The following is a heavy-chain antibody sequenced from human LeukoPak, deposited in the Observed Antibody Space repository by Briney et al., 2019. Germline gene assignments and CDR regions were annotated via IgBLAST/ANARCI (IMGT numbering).Heavy chain of an antibody. CDR1: GVTVSNNY. CDR3: ARNWNYLFDN. D-gene: IGHD1-7*01. J-gene: IGHJ4*02. V-gene: IGHV3-53*01. Sequence: GGSLRLSCAASGVTVSNNYMSWVRQAPGKGLEWVSVLFPGGNTYYADSVKGRFTISRDNSKNTLYLQVNSLRAEDTAVYYCARNWNYLFDNWGQGTLVTVSS. CDR2: LFPGGNT.